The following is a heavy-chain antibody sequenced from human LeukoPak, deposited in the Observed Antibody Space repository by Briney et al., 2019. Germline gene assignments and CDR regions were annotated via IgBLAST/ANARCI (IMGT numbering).Heavy chain of an antibody. D-gene: IGHD3-22*01. J-gene: IGHJ4*02. Sequence: ASGTLSLTCAVYGGSFSGYYWSWIRQPPGKGLEWIGEINHSGSTNYNPSLKSRVTISVDTSKNQFSLKLSSVTAADTAVYYCARQGYYYDSSGYPDYWGQGTLVTVSS. CDR3: ARQGYYYDSSGYPDY. CDR1: GGSFSGYY. CDR2: INHSGST. V-gene: IGHV4-34*01.